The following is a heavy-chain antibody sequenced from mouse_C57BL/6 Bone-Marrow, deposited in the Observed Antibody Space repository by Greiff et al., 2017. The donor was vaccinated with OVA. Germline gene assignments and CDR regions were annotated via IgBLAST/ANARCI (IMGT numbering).Heavy chain of an antibody. CDR1: GYTFTDYE. CDR3: TRSGLYYYGSSYDY. V-gene: IGHV1-15*01. D-gene: IGHD1-1*01. CDR2: IDPETGGT. Sequence: VQLQQSGAELVRPGASVTLSCKASGYTFTDYEMHWVKQTPVHGLEWIGAIDPETGGTAYNQKFKGKAILTADKSSSTAYMELRSLTSEDSAVYYGTRSGLYYYGSSYDYWGQGTTLTVSS. J-gene: IGHJ2*01.